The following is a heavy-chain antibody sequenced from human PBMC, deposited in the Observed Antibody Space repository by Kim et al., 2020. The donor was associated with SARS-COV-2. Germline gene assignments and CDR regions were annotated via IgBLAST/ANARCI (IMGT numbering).Heavy chain of an antibody. V-gene: IGHV4-59*01. CDR3: ARAGYDSSGYYSFDY. CDR1: GGSISSYY. D-gene: IGHD3-22*01. Sequence: SETLSLTCTVSGGSISSYYWSWIQQPPGKGLEWIGYIYYSGSTNYNPSLKSRVTISVDTSKNQFSLKLSSVTAADTAVYYCARAGYDSSGYYSFDYWGQGTLVTVSS. CDR2: IYYSGST. J-gene: IGHJ4*02.